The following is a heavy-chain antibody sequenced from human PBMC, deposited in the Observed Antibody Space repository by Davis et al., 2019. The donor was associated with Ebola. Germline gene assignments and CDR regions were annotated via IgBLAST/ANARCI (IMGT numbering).Heavy chain of an antibody. CDR2: INSDASTI. CDR1: GFTLSTYW. CDR3: VRGRYTSSWFDF. D-gene: IGHD6-13*01. J-gene: IGHJ4*02. Sequence: PGGSLRLSCAASGFTLSTYWMHWVRQAPGKGLVWVSRINSDASTISYADSVKGRFTISRDNAKNTLYLQMNSLRGEDTAVYYCVRGRYTSSWFDFWGQGTLVTVSS. V-gene: IGHV3-74*01.